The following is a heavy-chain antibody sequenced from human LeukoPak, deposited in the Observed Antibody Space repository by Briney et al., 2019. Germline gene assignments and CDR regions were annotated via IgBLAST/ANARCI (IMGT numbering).Heavy chain of an antibody. Sequence: GGSLRLSCAASGFTFSSYEMNWVRQAPGKGLEWVSYISSSGSTIYYADSVKGRFTISRDNSKNTLYLQMNSLRAEDTAVYYCAKDRVVVTAVFDYWGQGTLVTVSS. V-gene: IGHV3-48*03. J-gene: IGHJ4*02. CDR3: AKDRVVVTAVFDY. CDR2: ISSSGSTI. CDR1: GFTFSSYE. D-gene: IGHD2-21*02.